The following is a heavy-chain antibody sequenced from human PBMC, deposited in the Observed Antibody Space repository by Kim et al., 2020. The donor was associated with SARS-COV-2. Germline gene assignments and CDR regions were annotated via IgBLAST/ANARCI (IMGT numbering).Heavy chain of an antibody. V-gene: IGHV3-11*06. J-gene: IGHJ6*02. D-gene: IGHD5-12*01. Sequence: DSRKGRFTISRDNAKNSLYLQMNSLRAEDTAVYYCARDSGYGYYYYYGMDVWGQGTTVTVSS. CDR3: ARDSGYGYYYYYGMDV.